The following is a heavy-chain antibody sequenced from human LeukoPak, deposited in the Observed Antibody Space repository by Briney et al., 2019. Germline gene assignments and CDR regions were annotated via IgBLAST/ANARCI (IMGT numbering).Heavy chain of an antibody. CDR2: IYYSGST. J-gene: IGHJ4*02. V-gene: IGHV4-39*01. Sequence: KPSETLSLTCTVSGGSISSSSYYWGWIRQPPGKGLEWIGSIYYSGSTYYNPSLKSRVTISVDTSKNQFSLKLSSVTAADTAVYYCASQGRFLEWHYFDYWGQGTLVTVSS. D-gene: IGHD3-3*01. CDR3: ASQGRFLEWHYFDY. CDR1: GGSISSSSYY.